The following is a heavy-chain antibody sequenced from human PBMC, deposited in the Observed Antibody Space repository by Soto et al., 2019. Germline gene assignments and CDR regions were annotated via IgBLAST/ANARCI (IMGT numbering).Heavy chain of an antibody. CDR3: ARDDYKDGGNNWFDP. CDR1: GDSVSSGNYY. V-gene: IGHV4-61*01. J-gene: IGHJ5*02. D-gene: IGHD3-16*01. CDR2: IYFTGNT. Sequence: SETLSLTCTVSGDSVSSGNYYWSWIRQPPGKGLEWIGSIYFTGNTNYNPSLKSRLTMSVDTSKNQFSLKLNAVTAADTAVYYCARDDYKDGGNNWFDPWGQGTLVTVSS.